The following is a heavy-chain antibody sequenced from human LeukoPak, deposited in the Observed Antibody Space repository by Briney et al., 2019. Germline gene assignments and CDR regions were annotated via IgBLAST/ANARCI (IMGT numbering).Heavy chain of an antibody. V-gene: IGHV1-69*05. D-gene: IGHD5-24*01. CDR1: GGTFSSYA. Sequence: SVKVSCKASGGTFSSYAISWVRQAPGQGLEWMGGVIPIFGTANYAQKFQGRVTITTDESTSTAYMELSSLRSEDTAVYYCARGSRDGYKAGPFDYWGQGTLVTVSS. J-gene: IGHJ4*02. CDR2: VIPIFGTA. CDR3: ARGSRDGYKAGPFDY.